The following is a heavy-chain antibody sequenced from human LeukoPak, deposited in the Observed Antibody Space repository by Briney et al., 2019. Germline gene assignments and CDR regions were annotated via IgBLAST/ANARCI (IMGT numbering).Heavy chain of an antibody. J-gene: IGHJ4*02. Sequence: ASVTVSCKASGYTFTSSNMRWVRQAPGQGLEWEGIIHPSGGSTSYAQKFQGRVTMTRDTSTSTVYMELSSLRSEDTAVYYCARVFEGDGYKHPTPFDYWGQGTLVTVSS. D-gene: IGHD5-24*01. CDR2: IHPSGGST. CDR3: ARVFEGDGYKHPTPFDY. V-gene: IGHV1-46*01. CDR1: GYTFTSSN.